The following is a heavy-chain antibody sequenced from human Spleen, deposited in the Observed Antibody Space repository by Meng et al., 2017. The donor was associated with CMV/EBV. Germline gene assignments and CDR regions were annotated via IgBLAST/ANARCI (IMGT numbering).Heavy chain of an antibody. Sequence: ASVKVSCKASGYTFTGYYMHWVRQAPGQGLEWMGWINPYSGGTNYAQNFQGRVTMTRDTSISTAYMELRSLRSDDTAVYYGARQGGDADGYDRPPDYWGQGTLVTVSS. CDR2: INPYSGGT. D-gene: IGHD5-18*01. CDR1: GYTFTGYY. CDR3: ARQGGDADGYDRPPDY. J-gene: IGHJ4*02. V-gene: IGHV1-2*02.